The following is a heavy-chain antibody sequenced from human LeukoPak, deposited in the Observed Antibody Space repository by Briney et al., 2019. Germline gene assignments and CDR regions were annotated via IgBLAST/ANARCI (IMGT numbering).Heavy chain of an antibody. J-gene: IGHJ6*04. CDR1: GFTFSSFA. CDR2: ISGSGGST. V-gene: IGHV3-23*01. Sequence: GGSLRLSCAASGFTFSSFAMSWVRQAPGKGLEWVSAISGSGGSTYYADSVKGRFTISRDNSKNTLYLQMNSLRAEDTAVYYCADCVVPAAMRSYYYYGMDVWGKGTTVTVSS. CDR3: ADCVVPAAMRSYYYYGMDV. D-gene: IGHD2-2*01.